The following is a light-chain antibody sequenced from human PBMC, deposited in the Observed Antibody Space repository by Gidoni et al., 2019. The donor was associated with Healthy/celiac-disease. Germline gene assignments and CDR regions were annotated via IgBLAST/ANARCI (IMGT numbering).Light chain of an antibody. J-gene: IGKJ1*01. CDR3: QQRSNWPPWT. V-gene: IGKV3-11*01. CDR1: QSVISY. Sequence: VLTQSPATLSLSPGERSTLSCRASQSVISYLAWYQQKPGQAPRLLIYDASNSATGIPARFSGRGSGTDFTLTSSSLEPEDFAVYYCQQRSNWPPWTFGQGTKVEIK. CDR2: DAS.